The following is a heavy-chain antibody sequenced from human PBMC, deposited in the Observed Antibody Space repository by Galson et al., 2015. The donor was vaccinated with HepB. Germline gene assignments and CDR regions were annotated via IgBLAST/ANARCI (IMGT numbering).Heavy chain of an antibody. D-gene: IGHD3-22*01. Sequence: SLRLSCAASGFTFSSYGMHWVRQAPGKGLEWVAFIRYDGSNKYYADSVKGRFTISRDNSKNTLYLQMNSLRAEDTAVYYCAKSQVGGYYDSSGYYYPSDYWGQGTLVTVSS. V-gene: IGHV3-30*02. CDR1: GFTFSSYG. J-gene: IGHJ4*02. CDR2: IRYDGSNK. CDR3: AKSQVGGYYDSSGYYYPSDY.